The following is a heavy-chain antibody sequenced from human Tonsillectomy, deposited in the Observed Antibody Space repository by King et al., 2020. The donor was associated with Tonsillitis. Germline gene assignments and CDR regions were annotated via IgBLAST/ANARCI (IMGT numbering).Heavy chain of an antibody. V-gene: IGHV3-21*01. Sequence: VQLVESGGGLVNPGGSLRLSCAASGFTFSSYNMNWVRQAPGKGLEWVSSISSSSTYINYADSMKGRFTISRDNAKNPLYLQMNSLIAEDTAVYYCARGTTTVTPLYYFDYWGQGTLVTVSS. J-gene: IGHJ4*02. CDR3: ARGTTTVTPLYYFDY. CDR2: ISSSSTYI. D-gene: IGHD4-17*01. CDR1: GFTFSSYN.